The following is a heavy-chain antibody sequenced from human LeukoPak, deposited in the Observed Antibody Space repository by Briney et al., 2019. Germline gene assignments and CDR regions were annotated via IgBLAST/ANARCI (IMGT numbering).Heavy chain of an antibody. CDR3: ARGLPTRTGSTSWYYYYYYMDF. J-gene: IGHJ6*03. CDR2: ISAYNGNT. CDR1: GYTFTSYG. V-gene: IGHV1-18*01. D-gene: IGHD2-2*01. Sequence: ASVEVSFKASGYTFTSYGISWVQQAPGQGLEWMGWISAYNGNTNYAQKLQGRVTMTTDTSTSTAYMELRSLRSDDTAVYYCARGLPTRTGSTSWYYYYYYMDFWGKGTTVTVSS.